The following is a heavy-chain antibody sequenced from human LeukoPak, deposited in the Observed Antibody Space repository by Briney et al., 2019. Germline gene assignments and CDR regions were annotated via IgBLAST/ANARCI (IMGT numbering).Heavy chain of an antibody. V-gene: IGHV4-61*09. J-gene: IGHJ4*02. CDR1: GGSINSGSNY. CDR3: ARAGLQQQLVTNFDY. Sequence: SETLSLICTVSGGSINSGSNYWAWIRQPAGKELEWIGHIYVSGRTNYNPSLKSRVTISVDTSKNQFSLKLSSVTAADTAVYYCARAGLQQQLVTNFDYWGQGTLVTVSS. D-gene: IGHD6-13*01. CDR2: IYVSGRT.